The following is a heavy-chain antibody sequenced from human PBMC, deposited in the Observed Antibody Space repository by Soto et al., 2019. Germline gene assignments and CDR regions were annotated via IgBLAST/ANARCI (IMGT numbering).Heavy chain of an antibody. Sequence: EVQLVESGGGLVQPGGSLRLSCAASGFTFSSYSMNWVRQAPGKGLEWVSYISSSSSTIYYADSVKGRFTISRDNAKNSLYLHMTSLRAEYTAVYYCARGYYASSGYYWVFHYWGQGTLVTVSS. CDR3: ARGYYASSGYYWVFHY. V-gene: IGHV3-48*01. J-gene: IGHJ4*02. CDR1: GFTFSSYS. D-gene: IGHD3-22*01. CDR2: ISSSSSTI.